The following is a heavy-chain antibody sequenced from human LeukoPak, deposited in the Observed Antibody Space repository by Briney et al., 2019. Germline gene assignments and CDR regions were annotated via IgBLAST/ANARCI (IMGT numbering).Heavy chain of an antibody. CDR1: GFIFSSYA. J-gene: IGHJ3*02. CDR2: ISWNSGSI. V-gene: IGHV3-9*01. Sequence: GGSLRVSCAASGFIFSSYAMSWVRQAPGKGLEWVSGISWNSGSIGYADSVKGRFTISRDNAKNSLYLQMNSLRAEDTALYYCAKSSGIVVVPAAPGGAFDIWGQGTMVTVSS. CDR3: AKSSGIVVVPAAPGGAFDI. D-gene: IGHD2-2*01.